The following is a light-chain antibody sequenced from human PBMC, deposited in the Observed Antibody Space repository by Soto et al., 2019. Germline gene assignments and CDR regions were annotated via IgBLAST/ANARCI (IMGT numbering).Light chain of an antibody. V-gene: IGKV1-27*01. CDR1: QGISHY. Sequence: DIQMTQSPSSLSASVGDRVTITCRASQGISHYLAWYQQKPGKDPKLLIYAASTLQSGVPSRFSGSGSGTDFTLTISSLQPEDVATYYCQKYNSAPHTFGQGTKLEIK. CDR3: QKYNSAPHT. J-gene: IGKJ2*01. CDR2: AAS.